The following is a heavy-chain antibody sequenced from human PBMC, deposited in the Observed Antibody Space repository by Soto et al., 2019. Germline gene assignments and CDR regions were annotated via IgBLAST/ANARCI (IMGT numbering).Heavy chain of an antibody. CDR2: ISYDGSNK. Sequence: QVQLVESGGGVVQPGRSLRLSCAGSGFTFSAYGMDWVRQAPGKGLEWVAVISYDGSNKYYADSVKVRFTISRDNSKNTLYLQMNSLRAEDTAVYYCAKDRMGAGVRGYFDYWGQGTLVTVSS. CDR3: AKDRMGAGVRGYFDY. V-gene: IGHV3-30*18. J-gene: IGHJ4*02. CDR1: GFTFSAYG. D-gene: IGHD3-10*01.